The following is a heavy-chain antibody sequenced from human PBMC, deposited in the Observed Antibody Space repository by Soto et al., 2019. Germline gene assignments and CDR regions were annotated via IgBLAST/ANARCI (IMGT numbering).Heavy chain of an antibody. CDR1: GYSFTSYW. CDR3: ARQGFDILTGYYTFSDYYGMDV. V-gene: IGHV5-51*01. Sequence: GESLKISCKGSGYSFTSYWIGWVRQMPGKGLEWMGIIYPGDSDTRYSPSFQGQVTISADKSISTAYLQWSSLKASDTAMYYCARQGFDILTGYYTFSDYYGMDVWGQGTTVTVSS. J-gene: IGHJ6*02. CDR2: IYPGDSDT. D-gene: IGHD3-9*01.